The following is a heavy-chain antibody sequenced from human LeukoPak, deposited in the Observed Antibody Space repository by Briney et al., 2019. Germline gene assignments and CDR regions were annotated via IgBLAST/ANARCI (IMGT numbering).Heavy chain of an antibody. CDR1: GYTFTSYG. V-gene: IGHV1-18*01. D-gene: IGHD3-22*01. CDR2: ISAYNGDT. Sequence: ASVKVSCKASGYTFTSYGISWVRQAPGQGLEWMGWISAYNGDTNYAQKLQGRVTMTTDTSTSTAYMELRSLRSDDTAVYYCARIEPTYYYDSSGGLFYGMDVWGQGTTVTVSS. CDR3: ARIEPTYYYDSSGGLFYGMDV. J-gene: IGHJ6*02.